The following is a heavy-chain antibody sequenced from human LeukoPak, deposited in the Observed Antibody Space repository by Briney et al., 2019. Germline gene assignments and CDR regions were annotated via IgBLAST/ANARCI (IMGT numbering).Heavy chain of an antibody. Sequence: GGSLRLSCAASGFTFSSYSMNWVRQAPGKGLEWVSSISSSSSYIYYADSVKGRFTISRDNAKNSLYLQMNSLRAEDTAVYYCARFLTPGLLHTSGGAFDIWGQGTMVTVSS. D-gene: IGHD6-25*01. V-gene: IGHV3-21*01. CDR2: ISSSSSYI. CDR1: GFTFSSYS. CDR3: ARFLTPGLLHTSGGAFDI. J-gene: IGHJ3*02.